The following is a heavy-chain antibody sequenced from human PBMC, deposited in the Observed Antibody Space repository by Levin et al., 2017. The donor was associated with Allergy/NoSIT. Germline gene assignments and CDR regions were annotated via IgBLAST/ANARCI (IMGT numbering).Heavy chain of an antibody. V-gene: IGHV1-69*08. Sequence: GASVKVSCKAPGATFSNHIISWMRQAPGQGLEWMGRITPILGTPDYAQKFQGRATISADTSTTTAYMELSSLKSEDTAVYYCARELSLWGQGTLVTVSS. CDR2: ITPILGTP. J-gene: IGHJ4*02. CDR3: ARELSL. CDR1: GATFSNHI.